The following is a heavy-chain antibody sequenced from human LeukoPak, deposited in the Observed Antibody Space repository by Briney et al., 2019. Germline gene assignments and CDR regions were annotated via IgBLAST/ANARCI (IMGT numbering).Heavy chain of an antibody. CDR2: ISSSSSYI. D-gene: IGHD2-2*02. J-gene: IGHJ4*02. CDR3: ARPLGDCSSTRCYTSYYFDY. CDR1: GFTFSSYS. V-gene: IGHV3-21*01. Sequence: GGSLRLSCAASGFTFSSYSMNWVRQAPGKGLEWVSSISSSSSYIYYADSVKGRFTISRDNAKNSLYLQMNSLRAEDTAVYYCARPLGDCSSTRCYTSYYFDYWGQGTLVTVSS.